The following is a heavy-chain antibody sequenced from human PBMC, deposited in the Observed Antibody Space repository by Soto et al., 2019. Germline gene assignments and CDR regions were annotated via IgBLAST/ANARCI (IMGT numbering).Heavy chain of an antibody. D-gene: IGHD3-22*01. CDR1: GFTFSSYA. V-gene: IGHV3-23*01. CDR3: AKLRKVVIDSYYFDY. CDR2: ISGSGGST. Sequence: EVQLLESGGGLVQPGGSLRLSCAASGFTFSSYAMSWVRQAPGKGLEWVSAISGSGGSTYYADSVKGRFTISRDNSKSTLYLQMNSLRAEDTAVYYCAKLRKVVIDSYYFDYWGQGTLVTVSS. J-gene: IGHJ4*02.